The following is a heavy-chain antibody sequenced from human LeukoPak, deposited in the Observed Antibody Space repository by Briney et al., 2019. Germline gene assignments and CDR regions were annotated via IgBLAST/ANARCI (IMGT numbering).Heavy chain of an antibody. CDR1: GGSISSHY. CDR2: IYYSGST. D-gene: IGHD4-23*01. V-gene: IGHV4-59*11. CDR3: ARDKLTLDAFDI. Sequence: SETLSLTCTVSGGSISSHYWSWIRQPPGKGLEWIGYIYYSGSTNYNPSLKSRVTISVDTSKNQFSLKLSSVTAADTAVYYCARDKLTLDAFDIWGQGAMVTVSS. J-gene: IGHJ3*02.